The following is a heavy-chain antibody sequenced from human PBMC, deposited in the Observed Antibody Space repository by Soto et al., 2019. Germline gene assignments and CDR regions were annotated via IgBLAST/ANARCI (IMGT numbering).Heavy chain of an antibody. CDR1: GFTFTRYS. Sequence: SLRLSCAASGFTFTRYSMNWVRQAPGKGLEWVSSISSTTNYVYYGDSMKGRFTISRDNAKNSLYLEMNSLRAEDTAVYYCARESEDLTSNFDYWGQGTLVTVSS. J-gene: IGHJ4*02. CDR2: ISSTTNYV. CDR3: ARESEDLTSNFDY. V-gene: IGHV3-21*06.